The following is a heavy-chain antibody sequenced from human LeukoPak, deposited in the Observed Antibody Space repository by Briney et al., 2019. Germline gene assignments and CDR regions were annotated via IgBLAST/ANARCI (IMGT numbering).Heavy chain of an antibody. D-gene: IGHD3-10*01. Sequence: PGGSLRLSCAASGFTFSSYGMHWVRQAPGKGLEWVAVISYDGSNKHYADSVKGRFTISRDNSKNTLYLQMNSLRAEDTAVYYCAKGGVLWFGELLPHYYFDYWGQGTLVTVSS. V-gene: IGHV3-30*18. CDR2: ISYDGSNK. CDR1: GFTFSSYG. J-gene: IGHJ4*02. CDR3: AKGGVLWFGELLPHYYFDY.